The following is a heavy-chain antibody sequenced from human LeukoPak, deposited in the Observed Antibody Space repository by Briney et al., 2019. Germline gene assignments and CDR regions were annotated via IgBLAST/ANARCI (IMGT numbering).Heavy chain of an antibody. CDR2: INPNSGCT. Sequence: ASVKVSCKGSGYTFTGYYMHWVRQAPGQGLEWMGWINPNSGCTNYAQKFQGRGTMPRGTALSPAYLELSRLRSADTALSYCARDDAVVQLGSFYYSGQGTLVTVSS. V-gene: IGHV1-2*02. CDR3: ARDDAVVQLGSFYY. CDR1: GYTFTGYY. J-gene: IGHJ4*02. D-gene: IGHD1-1*01.